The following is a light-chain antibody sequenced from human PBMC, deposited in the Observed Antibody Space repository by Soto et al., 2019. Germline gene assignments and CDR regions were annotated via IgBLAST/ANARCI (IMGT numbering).Light chain of an antibody. Sequence: DIQRTQSPSSLSAAVGDRVTVTCRASQSISSYLNWYQQKPGKAPKLLIYAASSLQSGVPSRFSGSGSGTDFTLTISSLQPEDFAIYYCQQSYSTPITFGQGTRLEI. CDR1: QSISSY. J-gene: IGKJ5*01. CDR3: QQSYSTPIT. CDR2: AAS. V-gene: IGKV1-39*01.